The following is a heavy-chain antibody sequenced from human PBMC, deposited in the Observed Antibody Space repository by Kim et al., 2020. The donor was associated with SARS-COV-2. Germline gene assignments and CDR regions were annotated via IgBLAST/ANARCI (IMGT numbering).Heavy chain of an antibody. CDR3: ARPAGGFGDALDY. D-gene: IGHD3-10*01. Sequence: YEQKFQGRVTIIADRSTSTVYMDVRGLRSEDTAVYYCARPAGGFGDALDYWGQGTLVTVSS. J-gene: IGHJ4*02. V-gene: IGHV1-69*02.